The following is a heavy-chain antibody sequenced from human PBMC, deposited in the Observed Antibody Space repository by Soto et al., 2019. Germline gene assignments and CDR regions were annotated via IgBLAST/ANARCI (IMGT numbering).Heavy chain of an antibody. CDR3: ARDGYSGYDSGFDY. CDR2: IYYSGST. D-gene: IGHD5-12*01. CDR1: GGSVSSGSYY. J-gene: IGHJ4*02. V-gene: IGHV4-61*01. Sequence: SETLSLTCTVSGGSVSSGSYYWSWIRQPPGKGLEWIGYIYYSGSTNYNPSLKSRVTISVDTSKNQFSLKLSSVTAADTAVYYCARDGYSGYDSGFDYWGQGTLVTVSS.